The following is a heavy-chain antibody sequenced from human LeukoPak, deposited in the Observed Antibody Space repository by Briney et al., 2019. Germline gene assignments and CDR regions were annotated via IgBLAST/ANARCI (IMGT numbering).Heavy chain of an antibody. Sequence: EPSETLSLTCTVSGGSISSYYWSWIRQPAGKGLEWIGRFYTSGSTNYNPSLKSRVTISVDKSNSQFSLKLTSVTAADTAVYYCARAQLGRYYGLWGQGTLVTVSS. D-gene: IGHD3-16*01. CDR3: ARAQLGRYYGL. V-gene: IGHV4-4*07. CDR1: GGSISSYY. CDR2: FYTSGST. J-gene: IGHJ4*02.